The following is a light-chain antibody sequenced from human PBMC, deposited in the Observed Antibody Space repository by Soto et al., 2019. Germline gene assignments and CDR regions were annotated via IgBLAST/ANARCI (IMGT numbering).Light chain of an antibody. CDR2: GAS. CDR1: ESVSSN. Sequence: EIVMTQSPATLSVSPGERATLSCRASESVSSNLAWYQHKPGQAPRLLIYGASTRATGIPARFSGSGSGTEFTLTLSSLQSEDFAVYYCQQYNNWHPVTFGPGTKVDIK. V-gene: IGKV3-15*01. J-gene: IGKJ3*01. CDR3: QQYNNWHPVT.